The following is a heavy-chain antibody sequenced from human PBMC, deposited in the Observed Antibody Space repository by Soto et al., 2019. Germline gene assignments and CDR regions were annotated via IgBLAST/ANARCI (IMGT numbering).Heavy chain of an antibody. CDR2: VRGDNGHT. D-gene: IGHD3-16*01. V-gene: IGHV1-18*01. CDR1: GYTFTTHG. CDR3: ARDLGEKFDP. Sequence: ASVKVSCKASGYTFTTHGISWVRQVPGQGLEWMGWVRGDNGHTNYAQKLQGRVTMTTDTSTSTAYMELRSLRSDDKAVYYCARDLGEKFDPWGQGTLVTV. J-gene: IGHJ5*02.